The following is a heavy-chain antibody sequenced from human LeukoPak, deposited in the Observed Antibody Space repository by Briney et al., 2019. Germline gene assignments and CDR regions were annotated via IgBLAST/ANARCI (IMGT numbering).Heavy chain of an antibody. J-gene: IGHJ3*01. CDR1: GFTFNTYG. CDR3: AKAYCSGTTCYTAYDV. CDR2: ISRSGGST. V-gene: IGHV3-23*01. D-gene: IGHD1-14*01. Sequence: GGSLRLSCAMSGFTFNTYGMNWVRQAPGKGLEWVSGISRSGGSTYYTDSVRGRFTISRDNSKNTMSLQMNSLRAEDTAVYYCAKAYCSGTTCYTAYDVWGQGTVVTVSS.